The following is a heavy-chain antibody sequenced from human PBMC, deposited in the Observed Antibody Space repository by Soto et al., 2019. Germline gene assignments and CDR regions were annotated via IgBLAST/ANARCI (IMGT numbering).Heavy chain of an antibody. J-gene: IGHJ4*02. CDR3: TTDHPYTSDGSCYDH. CDR2: IKSKIDGGTT. D-gene: IGHD2-2*02. CDR1: GFTFSNAW. V-gene: IGHV3-15*07. Sequence: EVQLVESGGGLVKPGGSLRLSCAASGFTFSNAWMNWVRQAPGKGLEWVGRIKSKIDGGTTDYAAPVKGRFTISRDDSRNTVYLQMNSLKTEDAAVYYCTTDHPYTSDGSCYDHWGQGTLVTVSS.